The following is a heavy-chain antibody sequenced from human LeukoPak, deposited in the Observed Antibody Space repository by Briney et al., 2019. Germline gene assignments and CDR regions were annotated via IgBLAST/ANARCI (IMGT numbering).Heavy chain of an antibody. Sequence: SETLSLTCTVSGGSISSYYWSWIRQPPGKGLEWIGYIYYSGSTHYNPSLKSRVTISVDTSKNQFSLKLSSVTAADTAVYYCARTEESGYSYRYFGYYYYMDVWGKGTTVTVSS. CDR3: ARTEESGYSYRYFGYYYYMDV. CDR2: IYYSGST. CDR1: GGSISSYY. J-gene: IGHJ6*03. D-gene: IGHD5-18*01. V-gene: IGHV4-59*01.